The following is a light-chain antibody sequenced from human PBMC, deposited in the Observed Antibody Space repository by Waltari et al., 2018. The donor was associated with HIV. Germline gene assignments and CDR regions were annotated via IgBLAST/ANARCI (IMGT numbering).Light chain of an antibody. Sequence: DIHMTQSPSSVSASEGDKVTITCRASQDISSWLSWYQQEPGKAPRLLIFSAANLQSGVPSRFSGSGSWTNFILTITGLHPEDSATYYCQQANSFPLTFGGGTKVEIK. J-gene: IGKJ4*01. CDR2: SAA. V-gene: IGKV1D-12*01. CDR1: QDISSW. CDR3: QQANSFPLT.